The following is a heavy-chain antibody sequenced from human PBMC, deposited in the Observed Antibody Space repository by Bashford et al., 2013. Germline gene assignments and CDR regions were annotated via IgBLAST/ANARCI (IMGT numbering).Heavy chain of an antibody. CDR3: AKGKVTFGGVTDALDM. Sequence: GGSLRLSCEASGSTFTFSRYAMSWVRQAPGTGLEWVSVISLSGDITYYSDSVRGRFTISRDNSKNTLYLQMDGLRAEDTAVYFCAKGKVTFGGVTDALDMWGQGTMVTVSS. J-gene: IGHJ3*02. CDR1: GSTFTFSRYA. V-gene: IGHV3-23*01. CDR2: ISLSGDIT. D-gene: IGHD3-16*01.